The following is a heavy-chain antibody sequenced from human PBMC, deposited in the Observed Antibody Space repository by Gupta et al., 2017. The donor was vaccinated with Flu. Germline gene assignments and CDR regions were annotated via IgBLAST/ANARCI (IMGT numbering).Heavy chain of an antibody. CDR1: GGSFSSGDYY. J-gene: IGHJ6*02. CDR2: IYNSGIA. CDR3: ARTATNYVHYYGFDV. Sequence: QVQLLESGPGLVKPSQTLSLICTVSGGSFSSGDYYWTWIRHSAGKGLEWIGRIYNSGIANYNPSLKSRVTISIDTSKNQFSLNLTSVTAADTAVYYCARTATNYVHYYGFDVWGQGTTVTVSS. D-gene: IGHD1-7*01. V-gene: IGHV4-61*02.